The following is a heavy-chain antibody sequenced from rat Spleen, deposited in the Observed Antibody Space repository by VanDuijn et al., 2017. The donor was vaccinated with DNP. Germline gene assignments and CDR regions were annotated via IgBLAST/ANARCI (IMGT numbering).Heavy chain of an antibody. CDR3: ARGLNYGGYSYSWYFDF. J-gene: IGHJ1*01. Sequence: EVQLQESGPGLVKPSQSLSLTCSVTGYSITSSYWGWIRQFPGNKMEWLAYISYSGFNGYNPSLKSRISITRDTSKNQFFLQLNSVTTEDIATYYCARGLNYGGYSYSWYFDFWGPGTMVTVSS. CDR1: GYSITSSY. CDR2: ISYSGFN. V-gene: IGHV3-1*01. D-gene: IGHD1-11*01.